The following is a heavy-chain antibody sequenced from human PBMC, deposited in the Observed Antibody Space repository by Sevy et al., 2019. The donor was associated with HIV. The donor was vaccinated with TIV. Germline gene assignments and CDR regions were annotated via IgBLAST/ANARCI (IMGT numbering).Heavy chain of an antibody. Sequence: ASVKVSCKTSGYTFINYLITWVRQAPGQGLEWMGRISRYDTNYAQKFQGRVTMTTDTSTSTVYMELRSLKSDDTAVYYCARAPSGSQGPGQYFHHWGQGTLVTVSS. D-gene: IGHD1-26*01. J-gene: IGHJ1*01. CDR2: ISRYDT. CDR3: ARAPSGSQGPGQYFHH. CDR1: GYTFINYL. V-gene: IGHV1-18*01.